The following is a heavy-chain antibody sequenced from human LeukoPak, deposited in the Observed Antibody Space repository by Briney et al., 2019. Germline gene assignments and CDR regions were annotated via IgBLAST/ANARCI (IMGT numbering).Heavy chain of an antibody. J-gene: IGHJ5*01. CDR1: GGSISSGSYY. D-gene: IGHD5-12*01. CDR3: ARGLAAAYDYNWFDS. CDR2: IYTSGTT. V-gene: IGHV4-61*02. Sequence: SQTLSLTCNVSGGSISSGSYYWSWIRQPAGKGLEWIGRIYTSGTTNYNPSLKSRVTISVDTSKNQFSLKLKSVTAADTAVYFCARGLAAAYDYNWFDSWGQGTLVTVSS.